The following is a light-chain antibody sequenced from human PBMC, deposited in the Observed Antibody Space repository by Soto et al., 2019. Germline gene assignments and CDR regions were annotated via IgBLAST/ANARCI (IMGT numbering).Light chain of an antibody. CDR2: DVN. CDR1: NSDVGGYNF. CDR3: CSYADTFYV. V-gene: IGLV2-11*01. Sequence: HSALTQPRSVSGSPGQSVTISCTGTNSDVGGYNFVSWYQQYPGKVPKLMIYDVNKRSSGVPDRFSGSKSGNTASLTISGLQAEDEADYYCCSYADTFYVFGTGTKLTVL. J-gene: IGLJ1*01.